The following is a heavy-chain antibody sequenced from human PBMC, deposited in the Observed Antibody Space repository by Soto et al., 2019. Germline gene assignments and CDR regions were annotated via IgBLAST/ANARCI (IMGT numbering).Heavy chain of an antibody. V-gene: IGHV3-30*18. CDR3: VKDGSSGWPYYYGLDV. D-gene: IGHD6-19*01. CDR2: ISYDGSNK. J-gene: IGHJ6*02. Sequence: QVQLVESGGGVVQPGRSLRLSCAASGFTFSSYGMHWVRQAPGKGLEWVAVISYDGSNKYYADSVKGRFTIARDNSKNTIFLHMSSLRAEDTAVYYFVKDGSSGWPYYYGLDVWGQGTSVTVSS. CDR1: GFTFSSYG.